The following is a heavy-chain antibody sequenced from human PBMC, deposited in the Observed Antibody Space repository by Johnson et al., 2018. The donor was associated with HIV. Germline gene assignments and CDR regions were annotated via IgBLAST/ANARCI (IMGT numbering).Heavy chain of an antibody. Sequence: QVQLVESGGGVVQPGGSLRLSCAASGFTFSSYAMHWVRQAPGKGLEWVAVISYDGSNKYYADSVKGRFTISRDNSKNTLYLQMNSLRAEDTAVYYCAKDLEEGQQWLIGAFDIWGQGTMVTVSS. J-gene: IGHJ3*02. D-gene: IGHD6-19*01. CDR2: ISYDGSNK. CDR1: GFTFSSYA. CDR3: AKDLEEGQQWLIGAFDI. V-gene: IGHV3-30-3*02.